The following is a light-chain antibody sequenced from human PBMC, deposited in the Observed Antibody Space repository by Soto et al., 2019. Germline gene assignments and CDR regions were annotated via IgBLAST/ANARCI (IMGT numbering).Light chain of an antibody. Sequence: DIQLTQSPPTLSASVGDSVTITCRASQSIRYYLAWYQQMPGKAPKLLIYGASSLQSGVPSRFSGSGSGTEFTLTISSLQPDDFATYFCQHHNSYSQTFGQGTKVEI. V-gene: IGKV1-5*01. J-gene: IGKJ1*01. CDR3: QHHNSYSQT. CDR2: GAS. CDR1: QSIRYY.